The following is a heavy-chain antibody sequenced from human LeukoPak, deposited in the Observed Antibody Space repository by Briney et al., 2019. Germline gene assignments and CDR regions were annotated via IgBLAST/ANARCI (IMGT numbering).Heavy chain of an antibody. CDR1: GFTLSSYA. J-gene: IGHJ4*02. CDR2: ISVSGNT. D-gene: IGHD2-15*01. Sequence: GGSLRLSCAASGFTLSSYAMSWVRHGPGKGLEWVSAISVSGNTYPADSVKGRFTISRDSSKSTLYLQMSSLRAEDAAVYYCAKAPVTTCSGAYCYPFDYWGQGTLVTVSS. V-gene: IGHV3-23*01. CDR3: AKAPVTTCSGAYCYPFDY.